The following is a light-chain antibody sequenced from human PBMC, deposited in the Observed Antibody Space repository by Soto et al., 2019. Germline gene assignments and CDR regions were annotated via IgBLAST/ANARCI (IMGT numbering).Light chain of an antibody. V-gene: IGKV3-11*01. Sequence: EIVWTQSPATRSLSPGERATLSCRASQSVRSDLAWYQQKTGQDPRLLIYDASRRATGIPARFSGSVSGTDFNLTISRLETEDCAVYEGQQLNNWTLTFGGVTKVDIK. CDR3: QQLNNWTLT. J-gene: IGKJ4*01. CDR1: QSVRSD. CDR2: DAS.